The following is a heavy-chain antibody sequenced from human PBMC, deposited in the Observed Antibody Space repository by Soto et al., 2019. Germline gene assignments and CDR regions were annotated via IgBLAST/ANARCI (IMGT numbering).Heavy chain of an antibody. Sequence: EEEEAQASVKVSCKASGYTFTSYGISWVRQAPGQGLEWMGWISAYNGNTNYAQKLQGRVTMTTDTSTSTAYMELRSLRSDDTAVYYCARVMTTVTKKPNGMDVWGQGTTVTVSS. CDR3: ARVMTTVTKKPNGMDV. V-gene: IGHV1-18*04. J-gene: IGHJ6*02. CDR1: GYTFTSYG. D-gene: IGHD4-4*01. CDR2: ISAYNGNT.